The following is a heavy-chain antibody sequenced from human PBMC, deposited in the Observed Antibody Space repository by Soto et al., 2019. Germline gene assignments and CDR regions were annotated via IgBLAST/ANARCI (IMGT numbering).Heavy chain of an antibody. J-gene: IGHJ4*02. Sequence: QVQLVETGGGVVQPGRSLRLSCAASGFTFSSYAMHWARQAPGKGLEWVAVISYDGSNKYYADSVKGRFTISRDNSKNTLYLQMNSLRAEDTAVYYCARDQGVDDSSGYYYDYWGQGTLVTVSS. CDR3: ARDQGVDDSSGYYYDY. V-gene: IGHV3-30-3*01. CDR1: GFTFSSYA. D-gene: IGHD3-22*01. CDR2: ISYDGSNK.